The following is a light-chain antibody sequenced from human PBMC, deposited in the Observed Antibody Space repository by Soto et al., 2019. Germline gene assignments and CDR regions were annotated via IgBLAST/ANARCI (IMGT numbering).Light chain of an antibody. CDR2: AAS. CDR1: QSISTY. J-gene: IGKJ1*01. Sequence: DIQMTQSPSSLSASVGDRVTITCRASQSISTYLNWYQQKPGKAPKLLIYAASSLQGGVPSTFSGSGSGTDFTLTISCLQPEDFATYYCQQSYSFPWTFGPGTKVEIK. CDR3: QQSYSFPWT. V-gene: IGKV1-39*01.